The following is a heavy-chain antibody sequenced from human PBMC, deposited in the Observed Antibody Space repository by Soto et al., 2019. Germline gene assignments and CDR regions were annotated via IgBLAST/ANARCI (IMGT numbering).Heavy chain of an antibody. CDR1: GGSITNYY. V-gene: IGHV4-4*07. D-gene: IGHD3-16*01. CDR3: ARDDYKDGGNNWFDP. J-gene: IGHJ5*02. CDR2: LYTKERT. Sequence: QVQLPQSGPGLVKASATLSLTCTVSGGSITNYYWSWIRQPAGKGLEWIGRLYTKERTNYNLSFQSRVTMAVDTSKNQFSLKLNAVTAADTAVDYCARDDYKDGGNNWFDPWGQGTLVTVSS.